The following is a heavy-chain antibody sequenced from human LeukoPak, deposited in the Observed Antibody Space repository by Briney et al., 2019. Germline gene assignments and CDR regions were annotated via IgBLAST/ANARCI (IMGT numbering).Heavy chain of an antibody. V-gene: IGHV3-23*01. CDR2: ISGIGDTL. D-gene: IGHD6-19*01. CDR1: GFSFSINA. CDR3: AKKNGGGWPTIFFDY. J-gene: IGHJ4*02. Sequence: PGGSLRLSCVASGFSFSINAMIWVRQAPGKGLEWVSGISGIGDTLFYSDPVKGRFTISRDNPKNTVYLQMNSLRVEDSAVYYCAKKNGGGWPTIFFDYWGQGILVTVSS.